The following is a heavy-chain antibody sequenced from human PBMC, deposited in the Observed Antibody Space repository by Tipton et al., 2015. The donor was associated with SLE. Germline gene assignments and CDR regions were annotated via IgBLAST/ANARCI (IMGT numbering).Heavy chain of an antibody. CDR3: ARHVRNTWYRFPWYFDL. V-gene: IGHV4-39*01. CDR2: IYYRGNN. Sequence: TLSLTCDVSGGSMTSTSYYWAWVRQPPGKGPEWIGSIYYRGNNYYNPSLENRVTISVDTSKKQFSLTLNSVTATDTAIYRCARHVRNTWYRFPWYFDLWGRGTLVTVSS. CDR1: GGSMTSTSYY. J-gene: IGHJ2*01. D-gene: IGHD6-13*01.